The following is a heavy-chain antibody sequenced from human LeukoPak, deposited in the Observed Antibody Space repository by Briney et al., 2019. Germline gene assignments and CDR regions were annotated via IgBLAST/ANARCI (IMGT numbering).Heavy chain of an antibody. CDR3: ARDLRSGWFSY. J-gene: IGHJ4*02. D-gene: IGHD6-19*01. CDR1: GFTFSLFE. Sequence: GGSLRLSCAASGFTFSLFEMNWVRQAPGKGLEWISYISSGVTTIHYADSVKGRFTISRENAKNSIYLQMNSLRVEDTGVYYCARDLRSGWFSYWGQGALVIVSS. V-gene: IGHV3-48*03. CDR2: ISSGVTTI.